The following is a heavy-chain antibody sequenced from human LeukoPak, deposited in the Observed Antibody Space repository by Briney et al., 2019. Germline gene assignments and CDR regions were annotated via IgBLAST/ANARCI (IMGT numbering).Heavy chain of an antibody. J-gene: IGHJ5*02. CDR2: IYYSGST. Sequence: PSETLSLTCTVSGGSISSGSYYWSWIRQPPGKGLEWIGYIYYSGSTNYNPSLKSRVTISVDTSKNQFSLKLSSVTAADTAVYYCASYGRGPGSPSYVAAAANWFDPWGQGTLVTVSS. CDR3: ASYGRGPGSPSYVAAAANWFDP. V-gene: IGHV4-61*01. CDR1: GGSISSGSYY. D-gene: IGHD6-13*01.